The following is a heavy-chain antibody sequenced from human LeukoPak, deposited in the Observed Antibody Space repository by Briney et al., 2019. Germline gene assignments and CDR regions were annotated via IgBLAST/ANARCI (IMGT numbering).Heavy chain of an antibody. CDR1: GYTFTSYY. J-gene: IGHJ1*01. CDR2: INPSGGST. Sequence: EASVKVSCKASGYTFTSYYMHWVRQAPGQGLEWMGIINPSGGSTSYAQKFQGRVTMTRDMSTSTVYMELSSLRSEDTAVYYCARSAVTNPEKFQHWGQGTLVTVSS. CDR3: ARSAVTNPEKFQH. D-gene: IGHD4-17*01. V-gene: IGHV1-46*01.